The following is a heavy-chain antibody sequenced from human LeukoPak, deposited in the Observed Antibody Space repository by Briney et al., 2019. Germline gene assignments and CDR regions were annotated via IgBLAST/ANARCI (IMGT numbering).Heavy chain of an antibody. CDR2: IYHSGST. J-gene: IGHJ4*02. Sequence: SETLSLPCAVSGYSISSGYYWVLIRQPPRKGAEGIGSIYHSGSTYYNPSLKSRVTISVDTSKNQFSLKLSSVTAADTAVYYCARGGAATGNFDYWGQGTLVTVSS. CDR1: GYSISSGYY. V-gene: IGHV4-38-2*01. D-gene: IGHD2-15*01. CDR3: ARGGAATGNFDY.